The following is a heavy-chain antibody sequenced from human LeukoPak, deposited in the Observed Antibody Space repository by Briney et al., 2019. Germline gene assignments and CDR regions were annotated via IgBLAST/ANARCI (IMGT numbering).Heavy chain of an antibody. J-gene: IGHJ4*02. CDR3: ARGYYYAYHY. D-gene: IGHD5-18*01. CDR1: GFTFSSYS. V-gene: IGHV3-48*01. Sequence: GGSLRLSCAASGFTFSSYSMNWVRQAPGKGLEWVSHITSSSGTIYYADSVKGRCTIPRDNAKNSLYLQINGLRAEDTAVYYCARGYYYAYHYWSQGTLVTVSS. CDR2: ITSSSGTI.